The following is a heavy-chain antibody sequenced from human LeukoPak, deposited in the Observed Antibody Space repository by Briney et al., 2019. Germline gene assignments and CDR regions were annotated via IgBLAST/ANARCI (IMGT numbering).Heavy chain of an antibody. J-gene: IGHJ3*02. Sequence: PSETLSLTCTVSGYSISSGYYWGWIRQPAGKGLEWIGRIYTSGSTNYNPSLKSRVTISVDTSKNQFSLKLSSVTAADTAVYYCARTRRTGYPEGDAFDIWGQGTMVTVSS. CDR2: IYTSGST. V-gene: IGHV4-61*02. CDR3: ARTRRTGYPEGDAFDI. D-gene: IGHD3/OR15-3a*01. CDR1: GYSISSGYY.